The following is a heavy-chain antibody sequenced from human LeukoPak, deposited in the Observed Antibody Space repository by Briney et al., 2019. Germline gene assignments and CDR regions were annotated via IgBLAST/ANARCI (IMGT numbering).Heavy chain of an antibody. Sequence: SETLSLTCTVSGGSISSGSYYWSWIRQPPGKGLEWIGYIYYSGSTNYNPSLKSRVTISVDTSKNQFSLKLSSVTAADTAVYYCARVVVAADDAFDIWGQGTMVTVSS. CDR1: GGSISSGSYY. CDR2: IYYSGST. J-gene: IGHJ3*02. CDR3: ARVVVAADDAFDI. V-gene: IGHV4-61*01. D-gene: IGHD2-15*01.